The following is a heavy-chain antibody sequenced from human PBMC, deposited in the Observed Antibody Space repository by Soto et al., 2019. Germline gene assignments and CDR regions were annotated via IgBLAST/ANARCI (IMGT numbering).Heavy chain of an antibody. J-gene: IGHJ5*02. V-gene: IGHV1-2*02. CDR2: MNPRSGGT. CDR1: GYTFTNYY. Sequence: ASVKVSCKASGYTFTNYYMHWVRQAPGQGLEWMGWMNPRSGGTKYAQAFQDRVTMTRDAAISTAYMEVTSLRPGDTAVYFCSRSDDSTSYPLDLWGPGTLVTVSS. D-gene: IGHD4-4*01. CDR3: SRSDDSTSYPLDL.